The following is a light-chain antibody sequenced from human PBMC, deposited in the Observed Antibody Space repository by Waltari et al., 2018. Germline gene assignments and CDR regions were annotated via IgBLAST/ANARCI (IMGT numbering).Light chain of an antibody. CDR1: SNDVGASNF. J-gene: IGLJ2*01. V-gene: IGLV2-14*03. Sequence: QSALTQPASVSGSPGQSITISCTGTSNDVGASNFVSWYQQPPGSAPPLMIYDVTERPSGISYRFSGSKSANTASLTISGLLPEDEAIYYCSSFTDTHTLLFGGGTTVTVL. CDR2: DVT. CDR3: SSFTDTHTLL.